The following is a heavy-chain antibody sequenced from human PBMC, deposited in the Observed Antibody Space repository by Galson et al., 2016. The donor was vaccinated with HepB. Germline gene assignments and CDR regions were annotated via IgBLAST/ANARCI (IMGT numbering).Heavy chain of an antibody. D-gene: IGHD5-24*01. Sequence: QSGAEVKKPGESLKISCKGSGYSFTNYWIGWVRQMPGKGLEWMGIIHPGDSNTKYSPSFQGQVTISADKSISTAYLQWSSLKASDTAIYYCARQEGDMATSGLDYCSQGSEVIVTS. CDR1: GYSFTNYW. V-gene: IGHV5-51*01. CDR2: IHPGDSNT. CDR3: ARQEGDMATSGLDY. J-gene: IGHJ4*02.